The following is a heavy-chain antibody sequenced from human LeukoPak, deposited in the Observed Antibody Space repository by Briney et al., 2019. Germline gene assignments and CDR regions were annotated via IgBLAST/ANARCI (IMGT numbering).Heavy chain of an antibody. D-gene: IGHD1-26*01. CDR1: GFTFSDYY. CDR3: AKDQDSGSYSGFDP. CDR2: ISSSGSTI. J-gene: IGHJ5*02. V-gene: IGHV3-11*01. Sequence: GGSLRLSCAASGFTFSDYYMSWIRQAPGKGLEWVSYISSSGSTIYYADSVKGRFTISRDNSKNTLYLQMNSLRADDTAVYYCAKDQDSGSYSGFDPWGQGTLVTVSS.